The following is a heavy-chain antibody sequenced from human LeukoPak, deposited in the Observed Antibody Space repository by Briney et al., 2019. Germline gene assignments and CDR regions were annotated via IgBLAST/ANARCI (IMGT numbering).Heavy chain of an antibody. J-gene: IGHJ6*02. CDR3: ARLRRDYYDSSGYYYYYGMDV. D-gene: IGHD3-22*01. CDR1: GGSISSIDW. Sequence: SETLSLTCAVSGGSISSIDWWSWVRQPPGKGLEWIGEIYHNGNTIYNPSLKSRVTISTDKSKNHFSLRLSSVTAADTAVYYCARLRRDYYDSSGYYYYYGMDVWGQGTTVTVSS. V-gene: IGHV4-4*02. CDR2: IYHNGNT.